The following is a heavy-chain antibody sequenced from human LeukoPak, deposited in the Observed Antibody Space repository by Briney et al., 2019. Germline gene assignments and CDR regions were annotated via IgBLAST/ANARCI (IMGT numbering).Heavy chain of an antibody. Sequence: SETLSLTCTVSGGSISSYYWSWIRQPPGKGLEWIVYIYYSGSTNYNPSLKSRVTISVDTSKNQFSLKVSSLTAADTAVYYCARGGGYCSGGSCYDYYYYYYMDVWGKGTTVTVS. J-gene: IGHJ6*03. CDR2: IYYSGST. CDR3: ARGGGYCSGGSCYDYYYYYYMDV. D-gene: IGHD2-15*01. V-gene: IGHV4-59*13. CDR1: GGSISSYY.